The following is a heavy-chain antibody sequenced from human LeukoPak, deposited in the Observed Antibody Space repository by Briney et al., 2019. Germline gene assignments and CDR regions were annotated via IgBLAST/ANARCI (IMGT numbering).Heavy chain of an antibody. CDR2: INTYNGNT. J-gene: IGHJ5*02. D-gene: IGHD1-26*01. CDR1: GYTFTSYG. V-gene: IGHV1-18*01. CDR3: ARESFSGSSHFDH. Sequence: ASVKVSCKASGYTFTSYGISWVRQAPGQGLEWMGWINTYNGNTNYAQKLQDRVTMTTDTSTRTVYMELRSLRSDDTAVYYCARESFSGSSHFDHWGRGTQVTVSS.